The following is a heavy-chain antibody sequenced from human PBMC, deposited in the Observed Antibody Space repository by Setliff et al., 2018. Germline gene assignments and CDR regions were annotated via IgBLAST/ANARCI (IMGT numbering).Heavy chain of an antibody. CDR3: ARVDFTMIQGVLGL. V-gene: IGHV4-39*07. J-gene: IGHJ1*01. CDR1: GGSVSSTSHY. CDR2: VYYSGYT. Sequence: TLSLTCNVSGGSVSSTSHYWGWIRQPPGKGMEWIGSVYYSGYTYYNPSLQSRVTISVDMSKNQFSMKLTSVTAADTAVHFCARVDFTMIQGVLGLWGQGTLVTVS. D-gene: IGHD3-10*01.